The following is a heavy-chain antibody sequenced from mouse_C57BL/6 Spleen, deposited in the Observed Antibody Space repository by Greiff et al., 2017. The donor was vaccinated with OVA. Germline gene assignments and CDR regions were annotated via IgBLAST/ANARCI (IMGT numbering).Heavy chain of an antibody. J-gene: IGHJ3*01. D-gene: IGHD2-1*01. CDR2: IDPSDSYT. Sequence: QVQLKQPGAELVMPGASVKLSCKASGYTFTSYWMHWVKQRPGQGLEWIGEIDPSDSYTNYNQKFKGKSTLTVDKSSSTAYMQLSSLTSEDSAVYYCARFGNYGWFAYWGQGTLVTVSA. V-gene: IGHV1-69*01. CDR1: GYTFTSYW. CDR3: ARFGNYGWFAY.